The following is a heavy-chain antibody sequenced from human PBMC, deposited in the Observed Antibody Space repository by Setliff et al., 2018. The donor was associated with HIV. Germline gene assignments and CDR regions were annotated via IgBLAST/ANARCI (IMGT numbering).Heavy chain of an antibody. J-gene: IGHJ4*02. Sequence: SETLSLTCTVSGGSISSSSYHWGWIRQPPGKGLEWIGTIYYSGSTYYNPSLKSRVTMSVDTSKNQFSLKLRSVTAADTAVYYCARVIYSYYDSTGYSCYFDYWGQGTLVTVSS. CDR2: IYYSGST. CDR1: GGSISSSSYH. CDR3: ARVIYSYYDSTGYSCYFDY. D-gene: IGHD3-22*01. V-gene: IGHV4-39*07.